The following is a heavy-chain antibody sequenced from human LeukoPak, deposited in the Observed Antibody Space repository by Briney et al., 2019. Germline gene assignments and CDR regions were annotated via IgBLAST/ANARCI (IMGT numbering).Heavy chain of an antibody. CDR3: AKDGSSGWYADY. Sequence: PGGSLRLSCAASGFTVTSYAMSWVRQAPGKGLEWVSTISGSGGSTYYADSVKGRFTISRDKSKNTLYLQMNSLRAEDTAVYYCAKDGSSGWYADYWGQGTLVTVSS. D-gene: IGHD6-19*01. CDR1: GFTVTSYA. CDR2: ISGSGGST. V-gene: IGHV3-23*01. J-gene: IGHJ4*02.